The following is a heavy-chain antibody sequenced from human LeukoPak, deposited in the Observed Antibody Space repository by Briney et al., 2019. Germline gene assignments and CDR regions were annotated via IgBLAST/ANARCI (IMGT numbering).Heavy chain of an antibody. V-gene: IGHV1-18*01. Sequence: ASVKVSCKASGYNFARFGISWVRQAPGQGLEWMGWISAYNGDTNYDQKLQGRLTVTTDTSTSTAYMELRSLRSDDTAVYYCARDGELTVTRRWFDPWGQGTLVTVSS. CDR3: ARDGELTVTRRWFDP. CDR1: GYNFARFG. J-gene: IGHJ5*02. D-gene: IGHD4-17*01. CDR2: ISAYNGDT.